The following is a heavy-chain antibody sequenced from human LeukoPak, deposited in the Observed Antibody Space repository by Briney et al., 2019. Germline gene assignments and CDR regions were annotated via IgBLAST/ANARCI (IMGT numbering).Heavy chain of an antibody. CDR1: GYTFTSYG. D-gene: IGHD3-22*01. Sequence: GASVKVSCKASGYTFTSYGISWVRQAPGQGLEWMGWISAYNGNTNYAQKLQGRVTMTTDTSTSTAYMELRSLRSDDTAVYYCARVARIFYYDSSGYHNWFDPWGQGTLVTVSS. J-gene: IGHJ5*02. CDR3: ARVARIFYYDSSGYHNWFDP. V-gene: IGHV1-18*01. CDR2: ISAYNGNT.